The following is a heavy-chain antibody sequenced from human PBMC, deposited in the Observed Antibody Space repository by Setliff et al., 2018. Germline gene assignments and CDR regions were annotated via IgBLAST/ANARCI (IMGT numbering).Heavy chain of an antibody. Sequence: ASVKVSCKASGYTFTNYGVTWVRQAPGQGLEWMGWIGAYNGNTYNAHKFQGRVTMTSDTSTSTAYVELRSLRSDDTAVYYCARGFNSWSVGTDYWGQGTLVTVSS. CDR3: ARGFNSWSVGTDY. V-gene: IGHV1-18*01. J-gene: IGHJ4*02. CDR1: GYTFTNYG. D-gene: IGHD6-13*01. CDR2: IGAYNGNT.